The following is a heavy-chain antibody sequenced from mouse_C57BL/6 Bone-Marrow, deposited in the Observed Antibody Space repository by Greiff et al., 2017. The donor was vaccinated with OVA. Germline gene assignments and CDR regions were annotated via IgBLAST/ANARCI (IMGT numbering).Heavy chain of an antibody. Sequence: VQLQESGPGLVQPSQSLSITCTVSGFSLTSYGVHWVRQSPGKGLEWLGVIWSGGSTDYNAAFISSLSISKDNSKSQVFFKMNSLQADDTAIYYSARRGRSAGSSYYVDYWGQGTTLTVSS. CDR3: ARRGRSAGSSYYVDY. CDR1: GFSLTSYG. J-gene: IGHJ2*01. D-gene: IGHD3-2*02. CDR2: IWSGGST. V-gene: IGHV2-2*01.